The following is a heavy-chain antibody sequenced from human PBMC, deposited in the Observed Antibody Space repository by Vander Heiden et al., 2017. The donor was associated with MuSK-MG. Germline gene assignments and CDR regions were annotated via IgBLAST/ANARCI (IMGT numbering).Heavy chain of an antibody. D-gene: IGHD5-18*01. J-gene: IGHJ4*02. CDR1: GFTFSSYG. V-gene: IGHV3-30*18. CDR3: AKDLYSYGHGYFDY. CDR2: ISNDGSNK. Sequence: QVQLVESGGGVVQPGRSLRLSCVASGFTFSSYGMHWVRQAPGKGLEWVALISNDGSNKDYADSVKGRFTISRDNSKNTLYLQMNSLRAEDTAVYYCAKDLYSYGHGYFDYWGQGTLDTVSS.